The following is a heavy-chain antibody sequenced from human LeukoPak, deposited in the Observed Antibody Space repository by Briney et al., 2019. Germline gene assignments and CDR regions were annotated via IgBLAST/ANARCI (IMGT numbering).Heavy chain of an antibody. CDR2: IYYSGST. CDR3: ARVLLGGED. Sequence: PSETLSLTCTVSGGSISSSSYYWGWIRQPPGKGLEWIGSIYYSGSTHYNPSLKSRVTISVDTSKNQFSLKLSSVTAADTAVYYCARVLLGGEDWGQGTLVTVSS. J-gene: IGHJ4*02. V-gene: IGHV4-39*01. D-gene: IGHD3-16*01. CDR1: GGSISSSSYY.